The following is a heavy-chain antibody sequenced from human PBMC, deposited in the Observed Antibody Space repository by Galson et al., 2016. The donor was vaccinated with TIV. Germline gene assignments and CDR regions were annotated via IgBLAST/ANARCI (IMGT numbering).Heavy chain of an antibody. D-gene: IGHD2-15*01. CDR1: GGSISSGNYY. J-gene: IGHJ2*01. V-gene: IGHV4-61*02. Sequence: TLSLTCSVSGGSISSGNYYWSWIRQPAGKGLEWIGRTHTSGITNYNPSLKNRVTLSAGTSENQFSLKLDSVLAADPAGYYCARVPPAGHHWYFDLWGRGTLVTVSS. CDR3: ARVPPAGHHWYFDL. CDR2: THTSGIT.